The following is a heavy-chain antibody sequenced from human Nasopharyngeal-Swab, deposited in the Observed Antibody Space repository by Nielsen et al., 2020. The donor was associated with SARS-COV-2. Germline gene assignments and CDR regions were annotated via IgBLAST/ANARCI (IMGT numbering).Heavy chain of an antibody. CDR3: TTYYGDSHSYFYYHAMDV. J-gene: IGHJ6*02. Sequence: GESLKISCAASGLTFRNALMNWVRQVPGRGLEWVGRIKSKTDGGATDYAAPVKGRFSISRDDSKNTIYVQMNSLKTEDTAVYYCTTYYGDSHSYFYYHAMDVWGQGTTVTVSS. CDR1: GLTFRNAL. V-gene: IGHV3-15*01. CDR2: IKSKTDGGAT. D-gene: IGHD4-17*01.